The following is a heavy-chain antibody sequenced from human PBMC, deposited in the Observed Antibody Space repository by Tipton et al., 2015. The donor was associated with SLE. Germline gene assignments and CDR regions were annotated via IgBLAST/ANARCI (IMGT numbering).Heavy chain of an antibody. CDR2: INHSGST. D-gene: IGHD3-10*01. J-gene: IGHJ4*02. Sequence: TLSLTCAVYGGSFSGYYWSWIRQPPGKGLEWIGEINHSGSTNYNPSTKSRVTISVDTSKNQFSLKLSSVTAADTAVYYCARDDRYYGSGSYDYWGQGTLVTVAS. CDR1: GGSFSGYY. V-gene: IGHV4-34*01. CDR3: ARDDRYYGSGSYDY.